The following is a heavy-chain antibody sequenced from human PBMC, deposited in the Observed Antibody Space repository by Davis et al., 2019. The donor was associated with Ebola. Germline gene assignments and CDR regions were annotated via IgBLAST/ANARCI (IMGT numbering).Heavy chain of an antibody. CDR2: IIPILGIA. CDR1: GGTFSSYA. CDR3: AREGIVATFFDY. J-gene: IGHJ4*02. Sequence: AASVKVSCKASGGTFSSYAISWVRQAPGQGLEWMGRIIPILGIANYAQKFQGRVPITADKSTSTAYMELSSLRSEDTAVYYCAREGIVATFFDYWGQGTLVTVSS. V-gene: IGHV1-69*04. D-gene: IGHD5-12*01.